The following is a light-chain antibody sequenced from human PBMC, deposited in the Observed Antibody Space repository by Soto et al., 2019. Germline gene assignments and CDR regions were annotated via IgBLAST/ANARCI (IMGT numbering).Light chain of an antibody. CDR2: GPS. CDR1: QSVPKNY. V-gene: IGKV3-20*01. CDR3: HQYATSPQT. J-gene: IGKJ1*01. Sequence: EIVLTQSPGTLSLSPGERATLSCRASQSVPKNYLAWYQQKPGQAPRLLIYGPSSRATGIPDRFSGSGSGTDFTLSISRLGPEDFAVYYCHQYATSPQTFGQGTKVEIK.